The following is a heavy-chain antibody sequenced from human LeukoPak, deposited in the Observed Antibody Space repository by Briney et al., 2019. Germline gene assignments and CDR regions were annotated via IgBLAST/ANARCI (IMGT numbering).Heavy chain of an antibody. CDR1: GYTLTELS. CDR3: ATLHY. J-gene: IGHJ4*02. CDR2: FDPEDGET. Sequence: GASVKVSCKVSGYTLTELSMHWVRQAPGKGLEWMGGFDPEDGETIYAQKFQGRVTVTEDTSTDTAYMELSSLRSEDTAVYYCATLHYWSQGTLVTVSS. V-gene: IGHV1-24*01.